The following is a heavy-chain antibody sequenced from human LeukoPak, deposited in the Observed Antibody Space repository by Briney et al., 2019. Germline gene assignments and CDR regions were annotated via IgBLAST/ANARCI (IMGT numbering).Heavy chain of an antibody. J-gene: IGHJ5*02. CDR1: GGSISSYY. D-gene: IGHD2-15*01. CDR2: IYISGST. Sequence: SETLSLTCTVSGGSISSYYWSWIRQPAGKGLEWIGRIYISGSTKYNPSLKSRVIMSVDTSKNQFSLKLSSVTAADTALYYCARDSGGPHWFDPWGQGTLVTVSS. V-gene: IGHV4-4*07. CDR3: ARDSGGPHWFDP.